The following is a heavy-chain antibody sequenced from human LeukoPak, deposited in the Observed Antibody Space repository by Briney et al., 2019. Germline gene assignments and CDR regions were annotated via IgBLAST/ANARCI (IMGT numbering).Heavy chain of an antibody. CDR1: GGSISSSNYY. CDR2: IYYSGTT. CDR3: ARGSDGDYTNWFDP. Sequence: SETLSLTCTVSGGSISSSNYYWGWIRQPPGKGLEWIGSIYYSGTTYYNPSLKSRVTISVDTSKNQFSLKLSSVTAADTAVYYCARGSDGDYTNWFDPWGQGTLVTVSS. D-gene: IGHD4-17*01. V-gene: IGHV4-39*07. J-gene: IGHJ5*02.